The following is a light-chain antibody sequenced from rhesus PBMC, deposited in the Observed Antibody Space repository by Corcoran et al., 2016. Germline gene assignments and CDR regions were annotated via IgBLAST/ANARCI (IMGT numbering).Light chain of an antibody. CDR2: AAS. CDR1: ENVNKY. V-gene: IGKV1-74*01. CDR3: QHSYGTPFT. J-gene: IGKJ3*01. Sequence: DIQMTQSPSSLSASVGDRVTITCRASENVNKYLHWYQQKPGKAPKPLIYAASTLQSGVPSRFSGSGSGTDYTFTISSLQPEDVASYYCQHSYGTPFTFGPGTKLDIK.